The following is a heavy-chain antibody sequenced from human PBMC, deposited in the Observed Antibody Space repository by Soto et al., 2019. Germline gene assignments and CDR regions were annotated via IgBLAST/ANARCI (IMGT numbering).Heavy chain of an antibody. CDR3: ARDIVVVVAGYNWFDP. D-gene: IGHD2-15*01. CDR2: IYHSGST. V-gene: IGHV4-4*02. J-gene: IGHJ5*02. Sequence: PSETLSLTCAVSGGSISSSNWLSWVLQPPWKGLEWIGEIYHSGSTNYNPSLKSRVTISVDKSKDQFSLKLSSVTAADTAVYYCARDIVVVVAGYNWFDPWGQGTLVTVSS. CDR1: GGSISSSNW.